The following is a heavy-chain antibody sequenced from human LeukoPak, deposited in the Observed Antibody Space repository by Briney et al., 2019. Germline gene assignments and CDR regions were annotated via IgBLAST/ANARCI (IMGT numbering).Heavy chain of an antibody. V-gene: IGHV1-2*02. CDR3: AREKWELLGREDYYYGMDV. CDR1: GYTFTGYY. CDR2: INPNSGGT. Sequence: ASVKVSCKASGYTFTGYYMHWVRQAPGQGLEWMGWINPNSGGTNYAQKSQGRVTMTRDTSISTAYMELSRLRSDDTAVYYCAREKWELLGREDYYYGMDVWGQGTTVTVSS. D-gene: IGHD1-26*01. J-gene: IGHJ6*02.